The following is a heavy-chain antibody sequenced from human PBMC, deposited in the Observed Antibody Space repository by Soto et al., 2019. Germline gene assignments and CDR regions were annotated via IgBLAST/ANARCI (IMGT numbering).Heavy chain of an antibody. CDR2: IHYNGNT. CDR1: GDSISAYS. V-gene: IGHV4-59*01. Sequence: SETLSLTCTVSGDSISAYSWSWVRQPPGKGLEWIGNIHYNGNTKYNPSLKSRVTISVDTSKNQFSLKLSSVTAADTAVYYCARVLGEWELGPSFDYWGQGTLVT. CDR3: ARVLGEWELGPSFDY. D-gene: IGHD1-26*01. J-gene: IGHJ4*02.